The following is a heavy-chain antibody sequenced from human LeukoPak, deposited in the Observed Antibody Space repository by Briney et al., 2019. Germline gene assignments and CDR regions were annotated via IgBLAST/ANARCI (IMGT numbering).Heavy chain of an antibody. V-gene: IGHV3-66*01. CDR2: IYSGGST. CDR1: GFTFSTYS. CDR3: ARDTTYCSSTSCHPWYFDY. J-gene: IGHJ4*02. Sequence: GGSLRLSCAASGFTFSTYSMSWVRQAPGKGLEWVSVIYSGGSTYYADSVKGRFTISRDNSKNTLYLQMNSLRAEDTAVYYCARDTTYCSSTSCHPWYFDYWGQGTLATVSS. D-gene: IGHD2-2*01.